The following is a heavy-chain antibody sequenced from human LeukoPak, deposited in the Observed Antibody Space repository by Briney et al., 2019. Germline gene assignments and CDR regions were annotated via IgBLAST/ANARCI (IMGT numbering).Heavy chain of an antibody. Sequence: SQTLSLTCAISGDSVSTNDIAWNWIRQSPSRDLEWLGRTYYDSKWNNDYAVSMRSRLIVTPDTSKNQFSLQLNSVTPEDTAVYFCARSNWGAGLSFDIWGQGRAVIVSS. CDR1: GDSVSTNDIA. J-gene: IGHJ3*02. CDR3: ARSNWGAGLSFDI. D-gene: IGHD7-27*01. V-gene: IGHV6-1*01. CDR2: TYYDSKWNN.